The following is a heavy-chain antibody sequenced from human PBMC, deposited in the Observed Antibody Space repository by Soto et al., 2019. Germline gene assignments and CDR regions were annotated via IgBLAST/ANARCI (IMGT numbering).Heavy chain of an antibody. J-gene: IGHJ4*02. Sequence: ASVKVSCKASGYMFVTYGINWVRQALGQGLEWMGWISAYNGNTKYAQNLQGRVTMTTDASTSTAYMEMRSLRSDDTAVYYCARDLDGSGSYYTDYWGPGTLVTV. CDR2: ISAYNGNT. CDR3: ARDLDGSGSYYTDY. D-gene: IGHD3-10*01. V-gene: IGHV1-18*01. CDR1: GYMFVTYG.